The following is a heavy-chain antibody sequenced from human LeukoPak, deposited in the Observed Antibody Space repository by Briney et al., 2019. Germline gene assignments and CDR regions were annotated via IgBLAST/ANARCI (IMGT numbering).Heavy chain of an antibody. J-gene: IGHJ4*02. CDR3: ARGRKYYDSSGYYIDY. Sequence: SETLSLTCAVYGGSFSGYYWSWIRQPPGKGLEWIGEINHSGSTNYNPSLKSRVTISVDTSKNQFSLKLSSVTAADTAVYYCARGRKYYDSSGYYIDYWGQGTLVTVSS. CDR1: GGSFSGYY. V-gene: IGHV4-34*01. CDR2: INHSGST. D-gene: IGHD3-22*01.